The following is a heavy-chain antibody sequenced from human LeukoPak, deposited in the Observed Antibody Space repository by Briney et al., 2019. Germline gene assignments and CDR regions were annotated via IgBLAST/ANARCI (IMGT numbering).Heavy chain of an antibody. V-gene: IGHV3-53*01. Sequence: GGSLRLSCAGSGFTFSSYSMNWVRQAPGKGLEWVSVIYSGGSTYYADSVKGRFTISRDNSKNTLYLQMNSLRAEDTAVYYCARGSTAAAGTDYWGQGTLVTVSS. J-gene: IGHJ4*02. D-gene: IGHD6-13*01. CDR1: GFTFSSYS. CDR2: IYSGGST. CDR3: ARGSTAAAGTDY.